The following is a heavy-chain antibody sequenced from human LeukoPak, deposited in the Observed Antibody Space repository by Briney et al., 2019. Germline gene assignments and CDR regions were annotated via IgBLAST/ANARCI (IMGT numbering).Heavy chain of an antibody. Sequence: PGGSLRLSCAASGFTVSGNYMSWVRQAPGKGLEWVSYISPSGTYTNYAGSVKGRFTISRDNAKNSLYLQMNSLRAEDTAVYYCARSCSGGSCYGNYYHGMDVWGQGTTVTVSS. CDR2: ISPSGTYT. CDR3: ARSCSGGSCYGNYYHGMDV. J-gene: IGHJ6*02. V-gene: IGHV3-11*03. D-gene: IGHD2-15*01. CDR1: GFTVSGNY.